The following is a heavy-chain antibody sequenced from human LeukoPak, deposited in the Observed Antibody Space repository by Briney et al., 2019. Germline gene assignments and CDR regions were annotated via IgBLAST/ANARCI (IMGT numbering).Heavy chain of an antibody. D-gene: IGHD6-13*01. J-gene: IGHJ4*02. CDR3: ARGGPTNSSSWYRDPFDY. Sequence: ASVKVSSKASVYTFASYAMHWVRQAPGQSLEWMGWINAGNGNTKYSQKFQGRVTITRDTSASTAYMELSSLRSEDTAVYYCARGGPTNSSSWYRDPFDYWGQGTLVTVSS. CDR2: INAGNGNT. CDR1: VYTFASYA. V-gene: IGHV1-3*01.